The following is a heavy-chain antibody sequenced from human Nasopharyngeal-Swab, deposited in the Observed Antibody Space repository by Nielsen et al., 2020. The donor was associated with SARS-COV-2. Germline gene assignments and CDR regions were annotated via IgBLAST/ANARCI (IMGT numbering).Heavy chain of an antibody. D-gene: IGHD6-13*01. Sequence: SLKISCAASGFTFDDYAMHWVRQALGKGLEWVSGISWNSGSIGYADSVKGRFTISRDNSKNTLYLQMNSLRAEDTAVYYCASSGEQQLVPDYWGQGTLVTVSS. CDR1: GFTFDDYA. CDR3: ASSGEQQLVPDY. V-gene: IGHV3-9*01. J-gene: IGHJ4*02. CDR2: ISWNSGSI.